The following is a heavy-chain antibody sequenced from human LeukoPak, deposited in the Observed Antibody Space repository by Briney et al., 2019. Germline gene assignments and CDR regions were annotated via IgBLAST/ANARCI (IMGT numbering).Heavy chain of an antibody. CDR2: ISYDGSNE. CDR3: ARHKGTSYLSSFDY. J-gene: IGHJ4*02. CDR1: GFTFSNYG. Sequence: GGSLRLSCAASGFTFSNYGMHWVRQAPGKGLEWVAIISYDGSNEYYADSVKGRFTISRDNSKNTLYLQMNSLRAADTAVYYCARHKGTSYLSSFDYGGQGTLVTVSS. D-gene: IGHD6-6*01. V-gene: IGHV3-30*19.